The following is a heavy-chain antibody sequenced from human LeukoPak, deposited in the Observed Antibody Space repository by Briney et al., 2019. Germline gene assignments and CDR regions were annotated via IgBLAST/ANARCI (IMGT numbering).Heavy chain of an antibody. CDR2: MRNDGSQI. V-gene: IGHV3-30*02. J-gene: IGHJ3*02. Sequence: PGGSLRLSCVASGFTFSNYDMHWVRQAPGKGLEWVASMRNDGSQIYHADSVKGRFTISRDNSKNTLYLQMSSLRVEDTAIYYCAKDMGRRIFGVAYDAFHIWGQGTMVTVSS. CDR3: AKDMGRRIFGVAYDAFHI. D-gene: IGHD3-3*01. CDR1: GFTFSNYD.